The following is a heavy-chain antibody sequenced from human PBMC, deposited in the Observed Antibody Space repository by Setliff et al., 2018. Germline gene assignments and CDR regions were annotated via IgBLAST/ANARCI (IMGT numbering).Heavy chain of an antibody. V-gene: IGHV3-7*01. J-gene: IGHJ4*02. D-gene: IGHD2-15*01. Sequence: PGESLKISCAASGFTFSSYWMHWVRQAPGKGLEWVANIKEDGSNKYHADSVKGRFTLSRDNAKNSLYLQMNSLRADDTAVYYCARGRAVLSCYDYWGQGTLVTVSS. CDR3: ARGRAVLSCYDY. CDR1: GFTFSSYW. CDR2: IKEDGSNK.